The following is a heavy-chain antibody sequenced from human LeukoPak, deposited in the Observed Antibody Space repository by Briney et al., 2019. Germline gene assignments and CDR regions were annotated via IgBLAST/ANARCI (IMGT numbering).Heavy chain of an antibody. Sequence: GGSLRLSCAASGFTLNNYWMHWVRQAPGKGLVWVSRIKSDGSSTSYADSVKGRSTISRENAKNTLYLQMNSLRAEDTAVYYCVRDIKVGALNDAFDIWGQGTMVTVSS. D-gene: IGHD1-26*01. J-gene: IGHJ3*02. CDR3: VRDIKVGALNDAFDI. CDR1: GFTLNNYW. V-gene: IGHV3-74*01. CDR2: IKSDGSST.